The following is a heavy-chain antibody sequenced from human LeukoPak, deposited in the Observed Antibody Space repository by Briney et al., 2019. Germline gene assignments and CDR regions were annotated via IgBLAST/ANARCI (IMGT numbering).Heavy chain of an antibody. CDR1: GGSFSGYY. CDR2: INHSGST. CDR3: ARHAYFDWLPYFDY. D-gene: IGHD3-9*01. J-gene: IGHJ4*02. V-gene: IGHV4-34*01. Sequence: SETLSLTCTVYGGSFSGYYWSWIRQPPGKGLEWIGEINHSGSTNYNPSLKSRVTISVDTSKNQFSLKLSSVTAADTAVYYCARHAYFDWLPYFDYWGQGTLVTVSS.